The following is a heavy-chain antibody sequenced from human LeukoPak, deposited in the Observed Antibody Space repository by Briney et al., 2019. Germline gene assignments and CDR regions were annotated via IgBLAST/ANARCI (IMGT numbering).Heavy chain of an antibody. J-gene: IGHJ4*02. CDR2: INPNSGGT. D-gene: IGHD2-2*01. CDR1: GSTFTGYY. Sequence: ASVNVSCKASGSTFTGYYMHWVRQAPAQGLEWMGWINPNSGGTNYAQKFQGRVTMTRDTSISTAYMELSRLRSDDTAVYYCARGYCSSTSCYAIFDYWGQGTLVTVSS. V-gene: IGHV1-2*02. CDR3: ARGYCSSTSCYAIFDY.